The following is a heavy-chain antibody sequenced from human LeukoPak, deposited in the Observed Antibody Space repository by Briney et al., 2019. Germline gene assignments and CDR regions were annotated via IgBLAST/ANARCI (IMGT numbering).Heavy chain of an antibody. J-gene: IGHJ5*02. D-gene: IGHD2-2*03. CDR3: AREGVDIVVVPAAIPYNWFDP. Sequence: ASVKVSCKASGYTFTRYYMHWVRQAPGQGLEWMGIINPSGGSTSYAQKFQGRVTMTRDTSTSTVYMELSSLRSEDTAVYYCAREGVDIVVVPAAIPYNWFDPWGQGTLVTVSS. V-gene: IGHV1-46*01. CDR2: INPSGGST. CDR1: GYTFTRYY.